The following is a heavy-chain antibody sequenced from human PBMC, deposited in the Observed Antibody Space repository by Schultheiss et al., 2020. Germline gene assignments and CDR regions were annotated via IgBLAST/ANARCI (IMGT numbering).Heavy chain of an antibody. J-gene: IGHJ6*02. CDR1: GGSISSGGYY. V-gene: IGHV4-61*08. Sequence: SETLSLTCTVSGGSISSGGYYWSWIRQPPGKGLEWIGEINHSGSTNYNPSLKSRVTISVDTSKNQFSLKLSSVTAADTAVYYCASSSSWYPAYYYYYYGMDVWGQGTTVTVSS. CDR2: INHSGST. CDR3: ASSSSWYPAYYYYYYGMDV. D-gene: IGHD6-13*01.